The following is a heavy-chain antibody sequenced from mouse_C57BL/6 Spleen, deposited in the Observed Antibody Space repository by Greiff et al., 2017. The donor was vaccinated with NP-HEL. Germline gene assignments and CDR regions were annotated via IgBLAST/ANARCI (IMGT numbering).Heavy chain of an antibody. J-gene: IGHJ2*01. CDR1: GYTFTDYE. V-gene: IGHV1-15*01. D-gene: IGHD2-10*02. CDR2: IDPETGGT. Sequence: QVQLQQSGAELVRPGASVTLSCKASGYTFTDYEMHWVKQTPVHGLEWIGAIDPETGGTAYNQKFKGKAILTADKSSSTAYMELRSLTSEDSAVYYCTRAYGNDVEDYWGQGTTLTVSS. CDR3: TRAYGNDVEDY.